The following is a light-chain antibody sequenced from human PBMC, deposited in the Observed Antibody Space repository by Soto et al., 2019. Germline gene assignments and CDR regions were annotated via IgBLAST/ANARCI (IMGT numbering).Light chain of an antibody. J-gene: IGKJ1*01. CDR2: GAS. CDR1: QSITSN. V-gene: IGKV3-15*01. Sequence: EILMTQSPGTLSVSPGERATLSCRASQSITSNLAWYQQKPGQAPRLLIYGASTRATGIPARFSGSGSGTEFTLTISSLQSEDLAVYYCQQYNDWPPCTFGQGTKVEIK. CDR3: QQYNDWPPCT.